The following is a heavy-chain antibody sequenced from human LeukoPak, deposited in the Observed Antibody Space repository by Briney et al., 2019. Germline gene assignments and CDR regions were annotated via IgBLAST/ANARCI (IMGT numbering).Heavy chain of an antibody. V-gene: IGHV3-15*01. CDR2: IKAKAAGGTT. CDR1: GFTFSNAC. Sequence: AGSLTLSCAVSGFTFSNACMSWVRQAPGKGLEWVGRIKAKAAGGTTDYAATVRCRFTISRDDSKNTLYLQMNSLKTEDTAVYYCTTSPYCSTTSCYVWYYSYMDVWGKGITVTISS. D-gene: IGHD2-2*01. J-gene: IGHJ6*03. CDR3: TTSPYCSTTSCYVWYYSYMDV.